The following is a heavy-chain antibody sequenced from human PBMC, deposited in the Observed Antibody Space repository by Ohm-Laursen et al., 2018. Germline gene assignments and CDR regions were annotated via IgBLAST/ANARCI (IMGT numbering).Heavy chain of an antibody. Sequence: SLRLSCSASGFTFDDYGMSWVRQAPGKGLEWVSGINWNGGSTGYADSVKGRFTISRDNAKNSLYLQMNSLRAEDTALYHCARGRLRFLEWFGPFDPWGQGTLVTVSS. CDR3: ARGRLRFLEWFGPFDP. CDR1: GFTFDDYG. V-gene: IGHV3-20*01. CDR2: INWNGGST. D-gene: IGHD3-3*01. J-gene: IGHJ5*02.